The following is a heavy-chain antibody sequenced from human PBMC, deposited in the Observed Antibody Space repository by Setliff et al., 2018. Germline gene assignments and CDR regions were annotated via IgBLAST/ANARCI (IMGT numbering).Heavy chain of an antibody. D-gene: IGHD6-19*01. CDR2: IIPILGIA. CDR1: GGTFSSYA. V-gene: IGHV1-69*10. Sequence: VASVKVSCKASGGTFSSYAISWVRQAPGQGLEWMGGIIPILGIANYAQKFQGRVTITADESTSTAYMELSSLRSEDTAVYYCARDRDSSGWYDAFDIWGQGTMVTVSS. J-gene: IGHJ3*02. CDR3: ARDRDSSGWYDAFDI.